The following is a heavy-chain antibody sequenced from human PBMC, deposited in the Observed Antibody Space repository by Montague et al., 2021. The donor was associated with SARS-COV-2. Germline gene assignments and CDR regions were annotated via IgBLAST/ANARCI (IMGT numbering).Heavy chain of an antibody. CDR1: GGSINSSY. J-gene: IGHJ5*02. CDR3: AREDRWNWFDP. D-gene: IGHD5-24*01. Sequence: SETLSLTCTVSGGSINSSYWGWIRQPPGKGFEWIGYIYYRGSTNYNPSLETRVTISVDPSKNQSSLKMRSVTAADTAVYYCAREDRWNWFDPWGQGTLVIVSS. CDR2: IYYRGST. V-gene: IGHV4-59*01.